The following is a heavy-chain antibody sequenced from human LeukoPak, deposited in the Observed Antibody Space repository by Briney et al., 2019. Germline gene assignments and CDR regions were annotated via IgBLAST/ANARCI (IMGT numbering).Heavy chain of an antibody. CDR3: AKDLYVAEGDI. J-gene: IGHJ3*02. CDR2: IFPSGGEI. CDR1: GFTFSTFA. V-gene: IGHV3-23*01. D-gene: IGHD2-15*01. Sequence: GGSLRLSCEASGFTFSTFAMIWVRQPPGKGLEWVSSIFPSGGEIHYADSVRGRFTISRDNSKSTLSLQMNSLRAEDTAVYYCAKDLYVAEGDIWGQGTMVTVSS.